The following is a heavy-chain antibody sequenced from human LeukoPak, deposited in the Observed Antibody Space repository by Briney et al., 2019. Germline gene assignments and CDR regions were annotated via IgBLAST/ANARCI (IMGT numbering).Heavy chain of an antibody. CDR1: GGSISSYY. CDR2: IYTSGST. J-gene: IGHJ4*02. Sequence: PSETLSLTCAVSGGSISSYYWSWIRQPPGRGLEWIGRIYTSGSTNYNPSLKSRVTMSVDTSKNQFSLKLSSVTAADTAVYYCARDSESLFDYWGQGTLVTVSS. CDR3: ARDSESLFDY. V-gene: IGHV4-4*07.